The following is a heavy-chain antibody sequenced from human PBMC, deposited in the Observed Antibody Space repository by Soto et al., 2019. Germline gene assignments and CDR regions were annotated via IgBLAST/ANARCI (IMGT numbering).Heavy chain of an antibody. CDR1: GGSISSGGYS. V-gene: IGHV4-30-2*01. Sequence: SETLSLTCAVSGGSISSGGYSWSWIRQPPGKGLEWIGYIYHSGSPYYNPPLKSRVTISEDRSKNQFSLKLSSVTAADTAVYYCARDLGPGYFAYWGQGTLVTVSS. CDR2: IYHSGSP. CDR3: ARDLGPGYFAY. J-gene: IGHJ4*02.